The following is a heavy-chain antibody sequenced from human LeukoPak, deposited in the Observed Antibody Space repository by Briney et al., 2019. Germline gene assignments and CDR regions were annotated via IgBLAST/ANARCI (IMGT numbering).Heavy chain of an antibody. V-gene: IGHV5-51*01. J-gene: IGHJ4*02. Sequence: GESLKISCKGSGYRFTSYWIGWVRQMPGKGLEWMGIIYPGDSDIRYSPSFEGQVTISADKSISTAYLQWSSLKASDTAMYYCAREGDSSGYHFGYWGQGTLVTVSS. D-gene: IGHD3-22*01. CDR2: IYPGDSDI. CDR3: AREGDSSGYHFGY. CDR1: GYRFTSYW.